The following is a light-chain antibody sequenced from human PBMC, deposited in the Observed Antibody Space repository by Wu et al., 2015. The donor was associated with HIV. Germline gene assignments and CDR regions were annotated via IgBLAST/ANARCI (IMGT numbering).Light chain of an antibody. V-gene: IGKV1-13*02. CDR1: QGINSD. Sequence: AIQLTQSPSSLSASVGDRVTITCRASQGINSDLAWYQQKPGKAPKLLIYDASSLETGVPSRFSGSGSGTDFTLTISSLQPADFATYYCQQSYSIPITFGQGTRLDIK. CDR3: QQSYSIPIT. CDR2: DAS. J-gene: IGKJ5*01.